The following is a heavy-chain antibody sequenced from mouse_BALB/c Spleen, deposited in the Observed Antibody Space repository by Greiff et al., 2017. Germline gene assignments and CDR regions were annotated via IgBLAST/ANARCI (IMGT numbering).Heavy chain of an antibody. Sequence: EVKLVESGGGLVQPGGSLKLSCAASGFTFSSYGMSWVRQTPDKRLELVATINSNGGSTYYPDSVKGRFTISRDNAKNTLYLQMSSLKSEDTAMYYCARDRGPYYRSPFAYWGQGTLVTVSA. CDR3: ARDRGPYYRSPFAY. D-gene: IGHD2-12*01. V-gene: IGHV5-6-3*01. CDR1: GFTFSSYG. J-gene: IGHJ3*01. CDR2: INSNGGST.